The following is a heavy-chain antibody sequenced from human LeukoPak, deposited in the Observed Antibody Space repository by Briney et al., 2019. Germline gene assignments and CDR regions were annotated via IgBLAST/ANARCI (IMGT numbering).Heavy chain of an antibody. Sequence: GGSLRLSCAASGFTFSSYAMSWVRQAPGKGLEWVSAISGSGGSTYYADSVKGRFTISRDNSKNALYLQMNSLRAEDTAVYYCAKLVPSNDFWSGYLGWFDPWGQGTLVTVSS. CDR1: GFTFSSYA. J-gene: IGHJ5*02. CDR2: ISGSGGST. CDR3: AKLVPSNDFWSGYLGWFDP. D-gene: IGHD3-3*01. V-gene: IGHV3-23*01.